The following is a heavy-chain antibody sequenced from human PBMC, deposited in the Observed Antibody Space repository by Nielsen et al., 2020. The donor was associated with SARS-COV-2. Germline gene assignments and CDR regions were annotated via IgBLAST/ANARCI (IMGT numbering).Heavy chain of an antibody. J-gene: IGHJ4*02. Sequence: ASVKVSCKASGYTFTSYGISWVRQAPGQGLEWMGWISAYNGNTNYAQKFQGRVTMTEDTSTDTAYMELSSLRSEDTAVYYCATDYTYGDKRGAGYWGQGTLVTVSS. V-gene: IGHV1-18*01. CDR3: ATDYTYGDKRGAGY. CDR2: ISAYNGNT. CDR1: GYTFTSYG. D-gene: IGHD4-17*01.